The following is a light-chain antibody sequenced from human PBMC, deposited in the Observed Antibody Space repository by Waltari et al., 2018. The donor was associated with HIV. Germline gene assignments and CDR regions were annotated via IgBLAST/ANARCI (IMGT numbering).Light chain of an antibody. J-gene: IGLJ2*01. CDR2: GDT. CDR1: SSNIGAGYD. V-gene: IGLV1-40*01. CDR3: QSYDNTLSGSVV. Sequence: QSVLTQPPSVSGAPRRRVTIPCTGTSSNIGAGYDVHWYQQVPGKAPKLLIYGDTDRPSGVPDRFSASKSGTSASLAITGLQAEDEATYYCQSYDNTLSGSVVFGGGTKLTVL.